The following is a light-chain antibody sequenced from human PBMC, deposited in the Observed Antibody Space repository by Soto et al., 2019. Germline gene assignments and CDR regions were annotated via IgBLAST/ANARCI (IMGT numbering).Light chain of an antibody. CDR1: SSDVGGYNY. CDR3: SSYAGRTGGV. Sequence: QSALTQPPSASGSPGQSVTISCTGTSSDVGGYNYVSWYQQHPGKAPKLMIYEVSKRPSGVPDRFSGSKSGNTASLTVSGLQAEDEADYYCSSYAGRTGGVFGTGTKLTVL. CDR2: EVS. J-gene: IGLJ1*01. V-gene: IGLV2-8*01.